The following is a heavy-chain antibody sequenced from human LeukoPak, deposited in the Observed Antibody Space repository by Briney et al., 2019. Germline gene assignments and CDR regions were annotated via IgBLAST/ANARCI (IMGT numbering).Heavy chain of an antibody. Sequence: ASVKVSCKASGYTFTRYYMHWVRQAPGQGLEWMGIINPSGGSTTYTQKFLGRVTVTSDTSTSTVYMELSSLRSEDTAVYYCARGLGDHGGLDYWGQGTPVTVSS. CDR3: ARGLGDHGGLDY. CDR2: INPSGGST. V-gene: IGHV1-46*01. J-gene: IGHJ4*02. CDR1: GYTFTRYY. D-gene: IGHD4-23*01.